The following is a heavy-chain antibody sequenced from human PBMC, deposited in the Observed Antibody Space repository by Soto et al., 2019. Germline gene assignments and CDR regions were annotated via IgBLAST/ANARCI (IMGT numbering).Heavy chain of an antibody. V-gene: IGHV3-72*01. CDR3: TRSNNSGYVDY. Sequence: GGSLRLSCAASGFIFSDHYMDWARQGPGKGLEWVGRIRIKPNSYTTEYAASVKGRFTISRDDSKNFLYLQMSSLKIEDTAVYYCTRSNNSGYVDYGGKGALVTVSS. CDR2: IRIKPNSYTT. CDR1: GFIFSDHY. D-gene: IGHD3-22*01. J-gene: IGHJ4*02.